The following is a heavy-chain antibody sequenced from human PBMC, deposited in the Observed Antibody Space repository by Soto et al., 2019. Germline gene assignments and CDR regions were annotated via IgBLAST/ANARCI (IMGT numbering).Heavy chain of an antibody. V-gene: IGHV1-3*01. CDR3: AREYHDVLTGLFLH. CDR2: INAGNGNT. D-gene: IGHD3-9*01. Sequence: GXSVKVSCKASGYTFTTYAIHLVRHSPGQRPEWMGWINAGNGNTKYSQKFQGRVTIARDTSASTTYMELSSLRSEDTAVYYCAREYHDVLTGLFLHWGQGTQVTVSS. CDR1: GYTFTTYA. J-gene: IGHJ1*01.